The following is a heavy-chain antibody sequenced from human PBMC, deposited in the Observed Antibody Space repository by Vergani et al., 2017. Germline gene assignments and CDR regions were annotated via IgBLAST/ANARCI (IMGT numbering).Heavy chain of an antibody. J-gene: IGHJ4*02. CDR3: AGTSGKFEF. Sequence: EVQLLESGGGLVKPGGSLRLSCGASGFTFSVYSLNWVRQSPGKGLEWISSINGNSAYIYYADSVRGRFTISRDNDKNLMFLQMNSLRAEDTAIYYCAGTSGKFEFWGQGTVVTISS. CDR2: INGNSAYI. D-gene: IGHD1-1*01. V-gene: IGHV3-21*06. CDR1: GFTFSVYS.